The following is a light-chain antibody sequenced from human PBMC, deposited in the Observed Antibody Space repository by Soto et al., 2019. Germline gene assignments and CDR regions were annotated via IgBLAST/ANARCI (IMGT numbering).Light chain of an antibody. CDR1: SSDVGSDNL. J-gene: IGLJ1*01. Sequence: QYALTQPASVSGSPGQSITISCTGTSSDVGSDNLVSWYQQHPGKAPKFIIYEVSQRPAGVSYRFSGSKSGNTAYLTISGLQAEDEADYYCCSYAGSITYVFGTGTKLTVL. CDR2: EVS. V-gene: IGLV2-23*02. CDR3: CSYAGSITYV.